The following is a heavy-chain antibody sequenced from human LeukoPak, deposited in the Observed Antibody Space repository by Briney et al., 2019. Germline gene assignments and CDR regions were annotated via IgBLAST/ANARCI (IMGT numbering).Heavy chain of an antibody. J-gene: IGHJ4*02. D-gene: IGHD6-19*01. Sequence: GGSLRLSCAASGFTFSSYWMSWVRQAPGKGLEWVANIKQDGSEKYYVDSVKGRFTISRDNAKNSLFLQMNSLRGEDTAVYYCARDKVGGSMAGPNFDYWGQGTLVTVSS. CDR3: ARDKVGGSMAGPNFDY. CDR1: GFTFSSYW. V-gene: IGHV3-7*01. CDR2: IKQDGSEK.